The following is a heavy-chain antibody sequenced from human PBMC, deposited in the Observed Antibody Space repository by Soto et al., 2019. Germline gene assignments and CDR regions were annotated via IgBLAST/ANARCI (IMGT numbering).Heavy chain of an antibody. CDR2: ISGSGDSP. D-gene: IGHD6-19*01. CDR1: GFTLSNYA. CDR3: AKEGTSGLYYFDY. V-gene: IGHV3-23*01. Sequence: GWSLRLSCAASGFTLSNYAMSWVRQAPGKGLEWVSIISGSGDSPYYADSVKGRFTISRDNSRNTLYLQMNSLRAGDSAKYYCAKEGTSGLYYFDYWGQGTLVTVSS. J-gene: IGHJ4*02.